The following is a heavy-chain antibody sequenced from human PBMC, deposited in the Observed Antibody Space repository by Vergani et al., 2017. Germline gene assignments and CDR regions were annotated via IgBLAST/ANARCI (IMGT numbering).Heavy chain of an antibody. Sequence: QLQLQESGSGLVKPSQTLSLTCAVSGGSISSGGYSWSWIRQPPGKGLEWIGEINHSGSTNYNPSLKSRVTISVDTSKNQFSLKLSSVTAADTAVYYCARYPSPYYYYYGMDVWGQGTTVTVSS. V-gene: IGHV4-30-2*05. CDR3: ARYPSPYYYYYGMDV. CDR2: INHSGST. CDR1: GGSISSGGYS. J-gene: IGHJ6*02.